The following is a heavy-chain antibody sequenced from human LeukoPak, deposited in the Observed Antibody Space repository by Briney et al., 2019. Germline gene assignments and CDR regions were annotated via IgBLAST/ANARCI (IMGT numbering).Heavy chain of an antibody. J-gene: IGHJ4*02. D-gene: IGHD2-15*01. CDR1: GGSFSGYY. Sequence: PSETLSLTCAVYGGSFSGYYWSWMRQPPGKGLEWIGEINHSGSTNYNPSLKSRVTISVDTSKNQFSLKLSSVTAADTAVYYCARGYCSGGSCSHFDYWGQGTLVTVSS. CDR2: INHSGST. V-gene: IGHV4-34*01. CDR3: ARGYCSGGSCSHFDY.